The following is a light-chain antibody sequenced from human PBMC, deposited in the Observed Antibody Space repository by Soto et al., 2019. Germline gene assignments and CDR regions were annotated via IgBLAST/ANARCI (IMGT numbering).Light chain of an antibody. Sequence: DIQMTQSPSSLSASVGDRVTITCRASQGISTYLNWYQQKPGKAAKLLINAASSLQSGVPSRFSGSGSGTDFTLTISSLQPEDFATYYCQQSYSTWTFGQGTKVEIK. CDR2: AAS. J-gene: IGKJ1*01. CDR1: QGISTY. V-gene: IGKV1-39*01. CDR3: QQSYSTWT.